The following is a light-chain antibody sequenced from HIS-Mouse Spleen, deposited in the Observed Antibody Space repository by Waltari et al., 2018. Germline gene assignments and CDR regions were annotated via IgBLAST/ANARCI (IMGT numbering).Light chain of an antibody. Sequence: QSALTQPASVSGSPGQSITISCTGTSSDVGGYTYVSWYQHHPGKAPKLMIYDVSNRPSGVSNRFSGSKSGNTASLTISGLQAEDEADYYCSSYTSSSPSWVFGGGTKLTVL. J-gene: IGLJ3*02. CDR2: DVS. CDR3: SSYTSSSPSWV. V-gene: IGLV2-14*03. CDR1: SSDVGGYTY.